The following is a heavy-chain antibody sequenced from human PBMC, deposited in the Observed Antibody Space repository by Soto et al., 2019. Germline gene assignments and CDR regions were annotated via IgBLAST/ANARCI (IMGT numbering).Heavy chain of an antibody. CDR2: INAGNGNT. D-gene: IGHD5-12*01. CDR3: ARVEMATSDFDY. Sequence: ASVKVSCKASGYTFTSYAMHWVRQAPGQRLEWMGWINAGNGNTKYSQKFQGRVTITRDTSASTAYMELSSLRSEDTAVYCCARVEMATSDFDYWGQGTLVTVSS. J-gene: IGHJ4*02. V-gene: IGHV1-3*01. CDR1: GYTFTSYA.